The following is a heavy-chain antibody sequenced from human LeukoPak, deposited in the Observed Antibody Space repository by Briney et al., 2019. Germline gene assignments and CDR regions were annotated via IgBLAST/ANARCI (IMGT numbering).Heavy chain of an antibody. CDR1: GGSISSGGYS. J-gene: IGHJ4*02. CDR3: ARAIRPQGRRAFDY. V-gene: IGHV4-30-2*01. Sequence: PSQTLSLTCAVSGGSISSGGYSWSWIRQPPGKGLEWIGEINHSGSTNYNPSLKSRVTISVDTSKNQFSLKLSSVTAADTAVYYCARAIRPQGRRAFDYWGQGTLVTVSS. D-gene: IGHD1-26*01. CDR2: INHSGST.